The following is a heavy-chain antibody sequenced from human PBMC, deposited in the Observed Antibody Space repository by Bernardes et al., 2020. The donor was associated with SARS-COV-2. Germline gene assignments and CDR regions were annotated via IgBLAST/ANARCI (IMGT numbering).Heavy chain of an antibody. J-gene: IGHJ4*02. D-gene: IGHD2-2*02. Sequence: GVLRLSCATSGFTFSDFHMTWIRQAPGTGLEWVSYIDKSGSPIYYADSVKGRFTISRDNAQKSLFLQMNSLRAEDTAVYFCARDCSSTSCYMTGSLDYWGQGALVTVSS. V-gene: IGHV3-11*01. CDR3: ARDCSSTSCYMTGSLDY. CDR1: GFTFSDFH. CDR2: IDKSGSPI.